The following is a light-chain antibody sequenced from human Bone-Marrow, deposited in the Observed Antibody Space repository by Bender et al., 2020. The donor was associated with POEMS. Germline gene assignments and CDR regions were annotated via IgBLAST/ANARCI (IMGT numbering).Light chain of an antibody. CDR3: QSFDTSLSGWV. V-gene: IGLV2-14*01. Sequence: QSPLIQPASVSGSPGQSITISCTGTSSDVDSYNYVSWYQQHPGKAPKLVIYEVSNRPSGVSYRFSGSKSGNTASLAITGLQAEDEADYYCQSFDTSLSGWVFGAGTKLTV. CDR1: SSDVDSYNY. CDR2: EVS. J-gene: IGLJ3*02.